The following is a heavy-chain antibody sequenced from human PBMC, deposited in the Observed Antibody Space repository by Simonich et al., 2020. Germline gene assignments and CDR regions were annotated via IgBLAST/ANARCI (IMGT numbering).Heavy chain of an antibody. D-gene: IGHD6-13*01. J-gene: IGHJ6*02. CDR1: GYSISSGYY. Sequence: QVQLQESGPGLVKPSETLSLTCAVSGYSISSGYYWGCIRQPPEKGVGWIGSIYQSGNTYYNPSLKSRVTISVDTSKNQFSLKLSSVTAADTAVYYCARVGYSNYFYYGMDVWGQGTTVTVSS. V-gene: IGHV4-38-2*01. CDR2: IYQSGNT. CDR3: ARVGYSNYFYYGMDV.